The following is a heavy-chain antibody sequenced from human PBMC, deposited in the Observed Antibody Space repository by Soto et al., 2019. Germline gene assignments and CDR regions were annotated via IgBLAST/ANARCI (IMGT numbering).Heavy chain of an antibody. CDR1: GFTFSNYG. CDR3: AKDLSRWPHYAFDS. Sequence: GRPLPLSCAASGFTFSNYGMNCIRQAPGKGLGWVSGISTNADTANYADSVKGRSTISRDNSKNALYMQMNGLRPEDTAVYYCAKDLSRWPHYAFDSWGQGTLVTVSS. V-gene: IGHV3-23*01. D-gene: IGHD4-17*01. J-gene: IGHJ5*01. CDR2: ISTNADTA.